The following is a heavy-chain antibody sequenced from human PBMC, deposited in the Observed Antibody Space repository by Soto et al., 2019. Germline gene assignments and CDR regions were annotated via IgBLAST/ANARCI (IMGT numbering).Heavy chain of an antibody. Sequence: QVQVVQSGTEVKKPGASVKVSCKASGYTFTNYGISWVRQAPGQGLEWMGWISAYNGNTNYAQIFQGRVTLTTDTSTTTPYMELRSLRSDDTAVYYCARGDSSSGLDPWGQGTLVTVSS. CDR1: GYTFTNYG. V-gene: IGHV1-18*01. J-gene: IGHJ5*02. CDR3: ARGDSSSGLDP. D-gene: IGHD6-6*01. CDR2: ISAYNGNT.